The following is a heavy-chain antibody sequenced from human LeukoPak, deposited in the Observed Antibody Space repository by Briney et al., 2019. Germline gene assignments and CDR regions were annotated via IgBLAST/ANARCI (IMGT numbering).Heavy chain of an antibody. CDR2: ISPNSGGT. J-gene: IGHJ4*02. CDR1: GYTFTDYY. V-gene: IGHV1-2*02. CDR3: ARGGAYTYGYY. D-gene: IGHD5-18*01. Sequence: ASVNISCMASGYTFTDYYIHWVRQAPGQGREWMGWISPNSGGTNYAQKFQGRVTMTRDTSISTAYMELSSLRSDDTAVYYCARGGAYTYGYYWGQGTLVTVSS.